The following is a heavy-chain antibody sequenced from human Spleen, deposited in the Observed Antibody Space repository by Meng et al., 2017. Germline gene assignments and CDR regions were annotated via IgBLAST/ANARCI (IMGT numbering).Heavy chain of an antibody. J-gene: IGHJ3*02. CDR1: GYTFTNYY. Sequence: ASVKVSCKASGYTFTNYYMHWVRQAPGQGLEWMGRINPNSGGTDYAQKFQGRVTMTRDTSTSTVHMELSSLRSEDTAVYYCARVVRDYDSSGYSFDAFDIWGQGTMVTVSS. D-gene: IGHD3-22*01. CDR2: INPNSGGT. CDR3: ARVVRDYDSSGYSFDAFDI. V-gene: IGHV1-2*06.